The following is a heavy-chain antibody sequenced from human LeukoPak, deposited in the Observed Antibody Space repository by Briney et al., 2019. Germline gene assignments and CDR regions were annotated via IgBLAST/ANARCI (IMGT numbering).Heavy chain of an antibody. CDR3: AKERDTAMVTIDY. CDR1: GFTFSSYG. V-gene: IGHV3-30*02. CDR2: IRDGGSNK. J-gene: IGHJ4*02. Sequence: GGSLRLSCAASGFTFSSYGMHWVRQAPGKGLEWVAFIRDGGSNKYYADSVKGRFTISRDNSKNTLYLQMNSPRAQDTAVYYCAKERDTAMVTIDYWGQGTLVTVSS. D-gene: IGHD5-18*01.